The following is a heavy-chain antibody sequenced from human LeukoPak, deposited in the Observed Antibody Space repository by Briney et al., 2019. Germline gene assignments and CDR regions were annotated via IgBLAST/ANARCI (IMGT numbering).Heavy chain of an antibody. D-gene: IGHD5-18*01. CDR3: ARLSGYSYGASYFDY. CDR2: INADNGNT. Sequence: ASVKVSCKASGYTFTSYAMHWVRQAPGQRLEWMGWINADNGNTKYSQKFQGRVTITRDTSASTAYMELSSLRSEDTAVYYCARLSGYSYGASYFDYWGQGTLVTVPS. V-gene: IGHV1-3*01. CDR1: GYTFTSYA. J-gene: IGHJ4*02.